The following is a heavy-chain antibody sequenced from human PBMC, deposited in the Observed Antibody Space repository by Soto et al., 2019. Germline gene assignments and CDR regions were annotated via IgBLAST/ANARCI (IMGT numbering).Heavy chain of an antibody. Sequence: QVQLQESGPGLVKPSQTLSLTCTVSGGSISSGGDYWSWIRQHPGKGLEWIGYIYYSGSTYYNASLESRVTISVYTCQNQFSLKLSYVTAADTAVYYCARAQDPWGEAFDIWGQGTMGTVSS. CDR2: IYYSGST. CDR3: ARAQDPWGEAFDI. V-gene: IGHV4-31*03. J-gene: IGHJ3*02. D-gene: IGHD7-27*01. CDR1: GGSISSGGDY.